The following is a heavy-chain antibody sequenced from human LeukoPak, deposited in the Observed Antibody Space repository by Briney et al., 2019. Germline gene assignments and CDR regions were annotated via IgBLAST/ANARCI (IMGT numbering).Heavy chain of an antibody. CDR3: ARGTKDCSGGSCYLR. D-gene: IGHD2-15*01. V-gene: IGHV7-4-1*02. Sequence: ASVKVPCKTSGYTFTGYYMHWVRQAPGQGLEWMGWINTNTGNPTYAQGFTGRFVFSLDTSVSTAYLQISSLKAEDTAVYYCARGTKDCSGGSCYLRWGQGTLVTVSS. CDR1: GYTFTGYY. J-gene: IGHJ4*02. CDR2: INTNTGNP.